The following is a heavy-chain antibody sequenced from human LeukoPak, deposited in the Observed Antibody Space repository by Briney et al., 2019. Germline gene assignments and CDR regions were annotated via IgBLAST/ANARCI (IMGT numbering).Heavy chain of an antibody. Sequence: GGSLRLSCAASGFTFSSFWMNWVRQAPGKGLEWVANIKQDGSEKYYLDSVKGRFTISRDNAKNSLFLQMNSLRAEDTAVYYCAREAGSGTYRGKYYYYYMDVWGKGTTVTVSS. CDR3: AREAGSGTYRGKYYYYYMDV. CDR1: GFTFSSFW. D-gene: IGHD3-10*01. V-gene: IGHV3-7*01. CDR2: IKQDGSEK. J-gene: IGHJ6*03.